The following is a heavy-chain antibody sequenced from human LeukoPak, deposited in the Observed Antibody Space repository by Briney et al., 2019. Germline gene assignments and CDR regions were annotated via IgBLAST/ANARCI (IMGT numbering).Heavy chain of an antibody. J-gene: IGHJ5*02. CDR2: VSYNGNT. Sequence: SETLSLTCSVSGGSINDYYWSWVRQPPGRGLEWIGYVSYNGNTNYNPSLKSRVTMSVDTSRNQFSLKLTSVTAADTAVYYCARDLCTSCPRYDWFDPWGQGTLVTVSS. D-gene: IGHD2-2*01. V-gene: IGHV4-59*01. CDR1: GGSINDYY. CDR3: ARDLCTSCPRYDWFDP.